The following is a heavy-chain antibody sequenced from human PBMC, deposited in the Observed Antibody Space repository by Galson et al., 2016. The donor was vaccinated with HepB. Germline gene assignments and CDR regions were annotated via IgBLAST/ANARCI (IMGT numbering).Heavy chain of an antibody. V-gene: IGHV3-11*01. Sequence: SLRLSCAASGFTFSDDYISWIRQTPGKGLEWISYFSLGGSTVYYADSVRGRFTVSRANGENSVFLQMNSLTAEDTAVYYCARVETYYDSSGYPDFWGQGTLVNVSS. CDR3: ARVETYYDSSGYPDF. CDR1: GFTFSDDY. J-gene: IGHJ4*02. D-gene: IGHD3-22*01. CDR2: FSLGGSTV.